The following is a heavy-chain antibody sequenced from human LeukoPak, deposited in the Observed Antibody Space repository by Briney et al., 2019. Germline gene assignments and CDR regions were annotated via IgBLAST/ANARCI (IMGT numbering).Heavy chain of an antibody. V-gene: IGHV1-69*13. CDR3: ARDSTTVTTLFDY. D-gene: IGHD4-17*01. CDR2: IIPIFGTA. CDR1: GGAFSIYA. Sequence: SVTVSFTASGGAFSIYAISWVRQAPGQGLEWMGGIIPIFGTANYAQKFQGRVTITADESTSTAYMELSSLRSEDTAVYYCARDSTTVTTLFDYWGQGTLVTVSS. J-gene: IGHJ4*02.